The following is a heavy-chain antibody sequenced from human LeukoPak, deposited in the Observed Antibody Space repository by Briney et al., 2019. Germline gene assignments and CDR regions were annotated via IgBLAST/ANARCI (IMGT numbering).Heavy chain of an antibody. CDR2: IYHSGST. CDR3: ARDNYCSGGSCYPLPYYYGMDV. J-gene: IGHJ6*02. D-gene: IGHD2-15*01. V-gene: IGHV4-4*02. Sequence: SGTLSLTCAVSGGSISSSNWWSWVRQPPGKGLEWIGEIYHSGSTNYNPSLKSRVTISVDKSKNQFSLKLSSVTAADTAVYYCARDNYCSGGSCYPLPYYYGMDVWGQGTTVTVSS. CDR1: GGSISSSNW.